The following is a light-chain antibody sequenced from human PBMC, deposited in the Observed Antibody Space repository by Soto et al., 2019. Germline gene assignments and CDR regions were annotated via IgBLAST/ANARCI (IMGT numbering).Light chain of an antibody. J-gene: IGKJ3*01. CDR1: QDIRYS. Sequence: DIHMTQSPSSLSASVGDRVTITCRASQDIRYSLGWFQQKPGKAPKRLVYGASNLENGVPPRFSGSRSGTEFTLTISGLQPEDFASYYCLQHSSYPFSFGPGTKVYI. CDR2: GAS. CDR3: LQHSSYPFS. V-gene: IGKV1-17*01.